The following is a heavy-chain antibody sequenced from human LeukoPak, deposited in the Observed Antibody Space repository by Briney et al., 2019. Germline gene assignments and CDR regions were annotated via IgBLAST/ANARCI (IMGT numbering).Heavy chain of an antibody. D-gene: IGHD1-26*01. J-gene: IGHJ6*03. CDR1: GGSISSGDYY. CDR3: ARVSGSYHWNYYYMDV. CDR2: IYYSGST. Sequence: SQTLSLTCTVSGGSISSGDYYWSWIRQPPGKGLEWIGYIYYSGSTCYNPSLKSRVTISVDTSKNQFSLKLSSVTAADTAVYYCARVSGSYHWNYYYMDVWGKGTTVTVSS. V-gene: IGHV4-30-4*08.